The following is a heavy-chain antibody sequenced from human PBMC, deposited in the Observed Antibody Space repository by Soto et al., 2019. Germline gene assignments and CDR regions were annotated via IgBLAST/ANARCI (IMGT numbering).Heavy chain of an antibody. CDR3: GKGGSRYYYSSGLFDY. J-gene: IGHJ4*02. V-gene: IGHV3-30*18. D-gene: IGHD3-22*01. Sequence: QVQLVESGGGVVQPGRSLRLSCAASGFTFSSYGMHWVRQAPGKGLEWVAVISYDGSNKYYADSVKGRFTISRDNSKNSLYVQMNSLGAEDTGVYYWGKGGSRYYYSSGLFDYWGQGTLVTVSS. CDR1: GFTFSSYG. CDR2: ISYDGSNK.